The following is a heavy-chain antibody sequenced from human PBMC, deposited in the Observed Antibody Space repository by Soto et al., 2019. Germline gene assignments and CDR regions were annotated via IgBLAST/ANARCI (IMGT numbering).Heavy chain of an antibody. V-gene: IGHV1-18*01. D-gene: IGHD3-22*01. CDR2: ISAHNGDT. CDR3: ARDWSRYYDSSGLMWFY. CDR1: GYTFTSYG. Sequence: GASVKVSCKASGYTFTSYGISWVRQAPGQGLEWVGWISAHNGDTRYARNLQGRITMTTDTFTNTAYMELTSLTSDDTAVYYCARDWSRYYDSSGLMWFYWGPGTLVTVSS. J-gene: IGHJ4*02.